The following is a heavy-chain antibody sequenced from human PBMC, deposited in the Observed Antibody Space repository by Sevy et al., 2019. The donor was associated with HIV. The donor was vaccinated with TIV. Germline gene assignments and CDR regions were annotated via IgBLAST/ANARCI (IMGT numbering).Heavy chain of an antibody. J-gene: IGHJ5*02. CDR3: ARDPGYDFWSGRSWFDP. CDR1: GFTFSSYA. CDR2: ITYDGSNK. D-gene: IGHD3-3*01. V-gene: IGHV3-30-3*01. Sequence: GGSLRLSCAASGFTFSSYAMHWVRQAPGKGLEWVAVITYDGSNKYYADSVKGRFTISRDNSKNTLYLQMSSLRAEDKAVDYCARDPGYDFWSGRSWFDPWGQGTLVTVSS.